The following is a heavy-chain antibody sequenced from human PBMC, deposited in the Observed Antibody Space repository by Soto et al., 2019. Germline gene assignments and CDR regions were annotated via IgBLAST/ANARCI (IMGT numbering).Heavy chain of an antibody. J-gene: IGHJ6*03. CDR3: TTKFRYYEYMDV. Sequence: PGGSLRLSCAASGFTFSNAWMSWVRQAPGKGLEWVGRIKSKTDGGTTDYAAPVKGRFTISRDDSKNTLYLQMNSLKTEDTAVYYCTTKFRYYEYMDVWGKGTTVTVSS. CDR2: IKSKTDGGTT. V-gene: IGHV3-15*01. CDR1: GFTFSNAW. D-gene: IGHD3-16*01.